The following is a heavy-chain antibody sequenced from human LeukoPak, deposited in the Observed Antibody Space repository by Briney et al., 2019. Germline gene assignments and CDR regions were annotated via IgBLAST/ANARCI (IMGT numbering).Heavy chain of an antibody. CDR3: ASTYDSSGYYYGDDAFDI. D-gene: IGHD3-22*01. J-gene: IGHJ3*02. CDR2: IWYDGSNK. CDR1: GFTFSSYW. V-gene: IGHV3-33*08. Sequence: GGSLTLSCAASGFTFSSYWMHWVRQAPGKGLEWVAVIWYDGSNKYYADSVKGRFTISRDNSKNTLYLQMNSLRAEDTAVYYCASTYDSSGYYYGDDAFDIWGQGTMVTVSS.